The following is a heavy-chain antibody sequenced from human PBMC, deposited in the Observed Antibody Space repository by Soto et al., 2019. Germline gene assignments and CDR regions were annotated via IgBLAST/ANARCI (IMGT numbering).Heavy chain of an antibody. D-gene: IGHD3-9*01. CDR3: AKDVNYDVLAGYYYY. V-gene: IGHV3-23*01. J-gene: IGHJ4*02. CDR1: DFTLSSYG. Sequence: DVQLLESGGGLVQPGGSLRLSCAASDFTLSSYGMTWVRQPPGKGLEWVSTIRGRGATTYYADSVKGRFTISRDDSKNTLYLQMNSLCVDDTVVYFCAKDVNYDVLAGYYYYWGQGTRVTVSS. CDR2: IRGRGATT.